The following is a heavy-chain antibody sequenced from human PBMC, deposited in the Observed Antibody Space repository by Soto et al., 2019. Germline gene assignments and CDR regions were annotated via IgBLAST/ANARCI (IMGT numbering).Heavy chain of an antibody. Sequence: LSLTCTFSGGSISSYYWSWIRQPPGKGLEWIGYIYYSGSTNYNPSLKSRVTISVDTSKNQFSLKLSSVTAADTAVYYCARVHSSGWYGVDYWGQGTLVTVSS. CDR2: IYYSGST. J-gene: IGHJ4*02. V-gene: IGHV4-59*01. CDR1: GGSISSYY. D-gene: IGHD6-19*01. CDR3: ARVHSSGWYGVDY.